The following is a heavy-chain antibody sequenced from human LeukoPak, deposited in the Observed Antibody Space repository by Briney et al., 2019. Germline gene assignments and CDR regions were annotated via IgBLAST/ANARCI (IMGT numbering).Heavy chain of an antibody. CDR1: GFTFSDYW. Sequence: GGSLRLSCAASGFTFSDYWINWVRQAPGKGLEWVANMNEYGSEKYYVDSVRGRSTISRDNAENSLFLHMNSLRVEDTAVYRCARVLYGSRVNVIDSWGPGTLVTVSS. V-gene: IGHV3-7*01. CDR3: ARVLYGSRVNVIDS. D-gene: IGHD2-2*01. CDR2: MNEYGSEK. J-gene: IGHJ4*02.